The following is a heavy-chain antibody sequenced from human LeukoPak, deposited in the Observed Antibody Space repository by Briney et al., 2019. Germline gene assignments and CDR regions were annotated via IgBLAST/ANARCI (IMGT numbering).Heavy chain of an antibody. D-gene: IGHD4-17*01. CDR3: SRDNYGDYVAVFDY. V-gene: IGHV3-48*02. CDR2: ISSSSTTI. Sequence: GGSLRVSCADSGFSFTSYSMKWVGQAPGKGLEGVSYISSSSTTIYYADAVKRRFTISRDNAQNSLYLKMNSLRDEDTAGYYCSRDNYGDYVAVFDYWGQGTLVTVSS. J-gene: IGHJ4*02. CDR1: GFSFTSYS.